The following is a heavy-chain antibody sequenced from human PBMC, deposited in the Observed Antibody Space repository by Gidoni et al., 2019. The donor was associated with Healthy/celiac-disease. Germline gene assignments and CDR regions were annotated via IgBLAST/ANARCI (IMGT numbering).Heavy chain of an antibody. V-gene: IGHV1-2*02. CDR1: VYTFPGYY. J-gene: IGHJ4*02. D-gene: IGHD6-19*01. CDR3: GRAVAGAGDY. CDR2: INPNSGGT. Sequence: QVQLVQSGAEVKKPGASVKVSCKASVYTFPGYYMHWVRQAPGQGLEWMGWINPNSGGTNDAQKFQGRVTMTRDTSISTAYMELSRLRSDDTAVYYCGRAVAGAGDYWGQGTLVTVSS.